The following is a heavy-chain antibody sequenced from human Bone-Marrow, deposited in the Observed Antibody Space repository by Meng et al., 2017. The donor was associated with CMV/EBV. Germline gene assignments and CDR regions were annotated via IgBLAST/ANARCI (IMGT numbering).Heavy chain of an antibody. D-gene: IGHD3-10*01. Sequence: GESLKISCAASGFTFSSFWMHWVRQAPGKGLEWVAVISYDGSNKYYADSVKGRFTISRDNSKNTLYLQMNSLRAEDTAVYYCARERDVWFGELSAGIDYWGQGTMVTVSA. V-gene: IGHV3-30*03. CDR2: ISYDGSNK. CDR1: GFTFSSFW. J-gene: IGHJ4*02. CDR3: ARERDVWFGELSAGIDY.